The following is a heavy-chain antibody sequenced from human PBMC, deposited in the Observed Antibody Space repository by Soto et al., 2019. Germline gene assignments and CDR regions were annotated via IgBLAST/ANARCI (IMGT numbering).Heavy chain of an antibody. CDR1: GGSVSSSSYY. Sequence: PSETMSLTCNVSGGSVSSSSYYWSWIRQPPGKGLEWIGYIYYSGNTKYNPSLKTRLTVSKDISNNQVVLKMTNMDPADTATYYCARMRRSGDYFIDYWGQGTLVTVS. CDR2: IYYSGNT. D-gene: IGHD4-17*01. J-gene: IGHJ4*02. V-gene: IGHV4-61*01. CDR3: ARMRRSGDYFIDY.